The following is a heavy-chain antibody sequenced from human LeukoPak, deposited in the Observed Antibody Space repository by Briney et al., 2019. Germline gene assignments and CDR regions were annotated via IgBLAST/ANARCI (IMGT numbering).Heavy chain of an antibody. CDR1: GFTFSSYA. D-gene: IGHD6-19*01. J-gene: IGHJ6*02. Sequence: GGSLRLSCAASGFTFSSYAMHWVRHAPGKGLEWVAVISYDGSNKYYADSVKGRFTISRDNSKNTLYLQMNSLRAEDTAVYYCARAPYSSGWSFPNYYYYYGMDVWGQGTTVTVSS. CDR2: ISYDGSNK. CDR3: ARAPYSSGWSFPNYYYYYGMDV. V-gene: IGHV3-30-3*01.